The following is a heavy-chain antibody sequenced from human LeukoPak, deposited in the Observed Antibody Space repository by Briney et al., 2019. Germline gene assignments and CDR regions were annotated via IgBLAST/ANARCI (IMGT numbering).Heavy chain of an antibody. Sequence: ASVTVSCKASGGTFSSYAISWVRQAPGQGLEWMGGIIPIFGTANYAQKFQGRVTITTDESTSTAYMELSSLRSEDTAVYYCARDRSPNCSGGSCYSDLDYWGQGTLVTVSS. V-gene: IGHV1-69*05. CDR1: GGTFSSYA. CDR2: IIPIFGTA. CDR3: ARDRSPNCSGGSCYSDLDY. D-gene: IGHD2-15*01. J-gene: IGHJ4*02.